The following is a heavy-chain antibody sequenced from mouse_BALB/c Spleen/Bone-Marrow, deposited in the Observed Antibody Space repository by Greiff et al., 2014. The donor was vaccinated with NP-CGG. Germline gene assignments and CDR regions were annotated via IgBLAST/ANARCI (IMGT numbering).Heavy chain of an antibody. D-gene: IGHD1-1*01. J-gene: IGHJ3*01. V-gene: IGHV14-3*02. Sequence: VLLVESXAELVKPGASVKLSCTASGFNIKDTYMHWVKQRPEQGLEWIGRIDPANGNTKYDPKFQGRATITADTSSNTAYLQLSSLTSEDTAVYYCASYYYGSSLFAYWGQGTLVTVSA. CDR1: GFNIKDTY. CDR3: ASYYYGSSLFAY. CDR2: IDPANGNT.